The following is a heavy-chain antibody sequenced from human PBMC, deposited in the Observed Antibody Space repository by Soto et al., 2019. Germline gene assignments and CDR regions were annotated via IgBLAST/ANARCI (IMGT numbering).Heavy chain of an antibody. V-gene: IGHV3-30-3*01. J-gene: IGHJ3*02. D-gene: IGHD6-19*01. CDR2: ISYDGSNK. CDR3: ARDSGSGWTDAFDI. CDR1: GFTFSSYA. Sequence: QVQLVESGGGVVQPGRSLRLSCAASGFTFSSYAMHWVRQAPGKGLEWVAVISYDGSNKYYADSVKGRFTISRDNSKNTLYLQMNSLRAEDTAVYYCARDSGSGWTDAFDIWGQGTMVTVSS.